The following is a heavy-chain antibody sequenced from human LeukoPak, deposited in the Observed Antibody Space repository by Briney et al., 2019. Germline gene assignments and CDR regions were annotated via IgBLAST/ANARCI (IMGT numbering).Heavy chain of an antibody. D-gene: IGHD2-15*01. CDR1: GFTFSSYS. V-gene: IGHV3-48*04. CDR2: ISSSSSTI. Sequence: GGSLRLSCAASGFTFSSYSVNWVRQAPGKGLEWVSYISSSSSTIYYADSVKGRFTISRDNAKNSLYLQMNSLRAEDTAVYYCATLGVVAATSSWFDPWGQGTLVTVSS. J-gene: IGHJ5*02. CDR3: ATLGVVAATSSWFDP.